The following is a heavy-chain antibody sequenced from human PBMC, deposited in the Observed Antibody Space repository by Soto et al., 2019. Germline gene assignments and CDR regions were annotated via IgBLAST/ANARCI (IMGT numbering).Heavy chain of an antibody. J-gene: IGHJ4*02. D-gene: IGHD3-22*01. CDR1: GYSFNNNW. CDR2: IHPGDSDS. Sequence: GESLKISCKASGYSFNNNWIGWVRQMPGKGLEWMGIIHPGDSDSRYSPSFQGQVTMSVDKSINTAYLQWSSLKASDTAMYYCERRDSSGFPDYWGQGTLVTVSS. CDR3: ERRDSSGFPDY. V-gene: IGHV5-51*01.